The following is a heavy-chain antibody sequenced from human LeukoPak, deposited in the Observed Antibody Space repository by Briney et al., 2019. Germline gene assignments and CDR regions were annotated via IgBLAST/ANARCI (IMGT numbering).Heavy chain of an antibody. D-gene: IGHD4-17*01. J-gene: IGHJ5*02. CDR2: IYHSGST. Sequence: SETLSLTCTVSGGSISSYYWSWIRQPPGKGLECIGYIYHSGSTYYNPSLKSRVTISVDRSKNQFSLKLTSVTAADTAVYYCARFTATDTSWFDPWGQGTLVTVSS. CDR3: ARFTATDTSWFDP. CDR1: GGSISSYY. V-gene: IGHV4-59*12.